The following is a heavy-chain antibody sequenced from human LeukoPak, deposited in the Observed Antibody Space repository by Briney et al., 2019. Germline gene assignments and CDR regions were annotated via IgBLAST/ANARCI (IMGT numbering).Heavy chain of an antibody. D-gene: IGHD3-3*01. Sequence: SETLSLTCTVSGGSISSYYWSWIRQPAGKGLEWIGRIYTSGSTNYNPSRKSRVTMSVDTSKNQFSLKLSSVTAADTAVYYCARAHPQRSSGYGAFDIWGQGTMVTVSS. CDR1: GGSISSYY. V-gene: IGHV4-4*07. CDR3: ARAHPQRSSGYGAFDI. CDR2: IYTSGST. J-gene: IGHJ3*02.